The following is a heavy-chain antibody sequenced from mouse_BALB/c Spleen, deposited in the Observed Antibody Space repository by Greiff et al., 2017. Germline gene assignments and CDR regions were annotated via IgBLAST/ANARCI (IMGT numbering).Heavy chain of an antibody. CDR3: AREDGYDVNAMDY. D-gene: IGHD2-2*01. CDR1: GYTFTSSW. CDR2: IHPNSGNT. J-gene: IGHJ4*01. V-gene: IGHV1S130*01. Sequence: QVQLQQPGSVLVRPGAPVKLSCKASGYTFTSSWMHWAKQRPGQGLEWIGEIHPNSGNTNYNEKFKGKATLTVDTSSSTAYVDLSSLTSEDSAVYYCAREDGYDVNAMDYWGQGTSVTVSS.